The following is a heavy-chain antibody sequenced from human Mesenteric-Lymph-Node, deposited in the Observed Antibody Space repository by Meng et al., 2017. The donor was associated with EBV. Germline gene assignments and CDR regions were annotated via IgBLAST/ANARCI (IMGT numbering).Heavy chain of an antibody. D-gene: IGHD1-14*01. V-gene: IGHV3-74*03. Sequence: EGHLVESGGALGQPGGSLRLSCAASGFTFSRYWMHWGRQAPGKGLEWVSRTNENGAITTYADSVKGRFTISRDNAKNTLYLQMNSLRAEDTALYFCSRDLAGSDDFWGQGTLVTVSS. J-gene: IGHJ4*02. CDR2: TNENGAIT. CDR3: SRDLAGSDDF. CDR1: GFTFSRYW.